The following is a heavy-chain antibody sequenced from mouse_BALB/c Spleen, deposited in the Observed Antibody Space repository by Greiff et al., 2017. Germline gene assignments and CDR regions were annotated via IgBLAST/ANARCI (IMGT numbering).Heavy chain of an antibody. Sequence: VQLQQSGAELVKPGASVKLSCTASGFNIKDTYMHWVKQRPEQGLEWIGRIDPANGNTKYDPKFQGKATITADTSSNTAYLQLSSLTSEDTAVYYCAPSTMITTDYYAMDYWGQGTSVTVSA. CDR1: GFNIKDTY. D-gene: IGHD2-4*01. CDR3: APSTMITTDYYAMDY. CDR2: IDPANGNT. J-gene: IGHJ4*01. V-gene: IGHV14-3*02.